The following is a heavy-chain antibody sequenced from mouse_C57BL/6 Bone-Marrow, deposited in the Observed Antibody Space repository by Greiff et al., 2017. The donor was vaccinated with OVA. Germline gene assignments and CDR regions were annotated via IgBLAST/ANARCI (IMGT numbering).Heavy chain of an antibody. J-gene: IGHJ3*01. CDR3: ARGGDGYYGWFAY. CDR1: GYTSTSYT. D-gene: IGHD2-3*01. Sequence: QVQLQQSGAELARPGASVKMSCKASGYTSTSYTMHWVKQRPGQGLEWIGYINPSSGYTKYNQKFKDKATLTADKSSSTAYMQLSSLTSEDSAVYYCARGGDGYYGWFAYGGQGTLVTVSA. V-gene: IGHV1-4*01. CDR2: INPSSGYT.